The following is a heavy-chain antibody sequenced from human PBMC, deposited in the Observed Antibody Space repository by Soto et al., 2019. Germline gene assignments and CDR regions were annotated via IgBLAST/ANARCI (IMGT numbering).Heavy chain of an antibody. Sequence: GGSLRLSCSASGFTFRSHAMHWVRQAPGKGLEYVSGMTPDGEDPYTFYADSVRGTVTMSRDNSNNKLYLQMNNLRVEDTALYYCVTMVRGTIPFDYWGQGTLVTVSS. J-gene: IGHJ4*02. CDR2: MTPDGEDPYT. CDR3: VTMVRGTIPFDY. V-gene: IGHV3-64D*06. CDR1: GFTFRSHA. D-gene: IGHD3-10*01.